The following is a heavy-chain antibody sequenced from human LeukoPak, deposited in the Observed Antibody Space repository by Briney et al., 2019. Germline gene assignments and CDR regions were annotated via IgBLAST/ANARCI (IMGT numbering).Heavy chain of an antibody. CDR2: INPSGGST. D-gene: IGHD6-6*01. CDR1: GYTFTSHS. Sequence: ASVKVSCKASGYTFTSHSVHWVRQAPGQGLEWMGIINPSGGSTSYAQEFQGRVTMTRDTSTSTVYMELSSLRSDDTAVYYCARREYSTSFDYWGQGTLVTVSS. CDR3: ARREYSTSFDY. J-gene: IGHJ4*02. V-gene: IGHV1-46*01.